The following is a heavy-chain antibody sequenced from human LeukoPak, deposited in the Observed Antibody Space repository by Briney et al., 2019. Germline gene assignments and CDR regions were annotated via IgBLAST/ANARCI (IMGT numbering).Heavy chain of an antibody. D-gene: IGHD1-26*01. J-gene: IGHJ4*02. CDR1: GYTFTGYF. CDR2: INPNSGGT. Sequence: ASVKVSCKASGYTFTGYFMHWVRQAPGQGLEWMGWINPNSGGTNYAQKFQGRVTMTRDTSIGTAYMELSRVTSDDTAVYYCARAGVGAATGFDYWGQGTLVTVSS. CDR3: ARAGVGAATGFDY. V-gene: IGHV1-2*02.